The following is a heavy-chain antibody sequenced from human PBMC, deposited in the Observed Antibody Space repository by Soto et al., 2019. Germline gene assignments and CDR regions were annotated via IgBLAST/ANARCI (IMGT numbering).Heavy chain of an antibody. CDR2: IIPILGIA. CDR3: ARSKTGYCTNGVCYPSFDY. J-gene: IGHJ4*02. CDR1: GGTFSSYT. Sequence: SVKVSCKASGGTFSSYTISWVRQAPGQGLEWMGRIIPILGIANYAQKFQGRVTITADKSTSTAYMELSSLRSEDTAVYYCARSKTGYCTNGVCYPSFDYWGQGTLVTVSS. D-gene: IGHD2-8*01. V-gene: IGHV1-69*02.